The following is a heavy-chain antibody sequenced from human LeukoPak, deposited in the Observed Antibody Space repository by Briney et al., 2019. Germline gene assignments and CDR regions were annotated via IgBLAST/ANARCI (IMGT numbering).Heavy chain of an antibody. Sequence: GEPLQISCRASGSRFSTSWIGWVRQMPGKGLEWMGVIYPGDSDTRYSPSFQGQVTFSADKSISTAYLQWSSLEASDTAMYFCGRGAYSGYEFDCWGQGTLVTVSS. CDR3: GRGAYSGYEFDC. D-gene: IGHD5-12*01. J-gene: IGHJ4*02. V-gene: IGHV5-51*01. CDR2: IYPGDSDT. CDR1: GSRFSTSW.